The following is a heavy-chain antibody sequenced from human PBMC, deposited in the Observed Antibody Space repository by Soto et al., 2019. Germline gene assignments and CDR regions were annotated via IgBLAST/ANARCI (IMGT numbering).Heavy chain of an antibody. CDR1: GFTFSSYG. Sequence: GGSLRLSCAASGFTFSSYGMHWVRQAPGKGLEWVAVIWYDGSNKYYADSVKGRFTISRDNSKTTLYLQMNSLRAEDTAVYYRARDWFESSGYFDDGRQGTRVTVCS. J-gene: IGHJ4*02. V-gene: IGHV3-33*01. D-gene: IGHD3-22*01. CDR3: ARDWFESSGYFDD. CDR2: IWYDGSNK.